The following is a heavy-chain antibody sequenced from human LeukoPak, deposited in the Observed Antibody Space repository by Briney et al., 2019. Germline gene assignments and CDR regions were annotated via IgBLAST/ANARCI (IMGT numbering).Heavy chain of an antibody. V-gene: IGHV3-74*01. CDR1: EFLFSNYW. J-gene: IGHJ6*02. D-gene: IGHD2/OR15-2a*01. CDR3: ARESQQYWSVGALDV. CDR2: IDSDGSPT. Sequence: GGSLRLSCAASEFLFSNYWMHWVRQVPGEGLVWVSRIDSDGSPTTYADSVEGRFTISRDNAQNTLYLQMNSLTAEDTAVYYCARESQQYWSVGALDVWGQGTTVTVSS.